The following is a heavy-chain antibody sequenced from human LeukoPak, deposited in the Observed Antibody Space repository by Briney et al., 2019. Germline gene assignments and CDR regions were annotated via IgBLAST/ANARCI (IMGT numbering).Heavy chain of an antibody. V-gene: IGHV4-34*01. CDR1: GGSFSGYY. Sequence: SETLSLTCAVYGGSFSGYYWSWIRQPPGKGLEGIGEINHSGSTNYNPSLRSRVTISVDTSNNQFSLKLSSVTAADTAEYYCARLNRRGWKPSYYYYGMDVWGQATTVTVSS. D-gene: IGHD6-19*01. CDR2: INHSGST. J-gene: IGHJ6*02. CDR3: ARLNRRGWKPSYYYYGMDV.